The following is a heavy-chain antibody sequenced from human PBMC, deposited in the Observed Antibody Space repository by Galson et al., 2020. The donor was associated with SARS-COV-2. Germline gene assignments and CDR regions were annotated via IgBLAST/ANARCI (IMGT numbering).Heavy chain of an antibody. CDR2: IYTSGST. Sequence: SEPLSPPCTLSDGSIRSGRYYWSWIRQPAGKGLERIGRIYTSGSTNYTPSLKIPVTISVDTSKNQFSLKLSSVTAADTAVYYCAGDTAVIVWGCVDYCGQGALFTVSS. V-gene: IGHV4-61*02. J-gene: IGHJ4*02. CDR1: DGSIRSGRYY. D-gene: IGHD2-21*01. CDR3: AGDTAVIVWGCVDY.